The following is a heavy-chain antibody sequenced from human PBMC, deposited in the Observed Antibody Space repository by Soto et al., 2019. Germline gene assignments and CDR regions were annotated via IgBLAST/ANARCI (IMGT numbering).Heavy chain of an antibody. CDR2: IHYSGST. J-gene: IGHJ4*02. V-gene: IGHV4-39*01. D-gene: IGHD3-22*01. CDR3: ARRHSHDFYDRCIYVP. Sequence: SETLSLTCSVSGSSISIGTDYWGWIRQPPGKGLEWIGNIHYSGSTYYNPSLKSRVNISVDTSKNQFSLKLSSVTAADTAMYYCARRHSHDFYDRCIYVPWGQGTQVTVSS. CDR1: GSSISIGTDY.